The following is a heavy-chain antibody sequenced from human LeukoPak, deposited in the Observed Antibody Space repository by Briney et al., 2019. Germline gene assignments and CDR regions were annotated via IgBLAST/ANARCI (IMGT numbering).Heavy chain of an antibody. CDR2: IDWGDDK. CDR1: GFSLSTSGMC. CDR3: ARLNTKSRCSGGSCYSRYFDY. D-gene: IGHD2-15*01. Sequence: SGPALVKPTQTLTLTCTFSGFSLSTSGMCVSWIRQPPGKALEWLARIDWGDDKYYSTSLKTRLTISKDTSKNQVVLTMTSMDPVDTATYFCARLNTKSRCSGGSCYSRYFDYWGQGTLVTVSS. V-gene: IGHV2-70*11. J-gene: IGHJ4*02.